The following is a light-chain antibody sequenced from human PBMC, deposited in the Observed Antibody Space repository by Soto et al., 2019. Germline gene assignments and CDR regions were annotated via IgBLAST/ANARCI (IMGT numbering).Light chain of an antibody. J-gene: IGKJ4*01. V-gene: IGKV3-20*01. CDR1: QTVRNSY. Sequence: EIVLTQSPGTLSLSPGERATLSCRASQTVRNSYLAWYQQKHGQAPRLLIYDASSRDTGIPDRFSGGGSGTDFTLTISRLEPEDFEVYYCQQFSSYPLTFGGGTKVDIK. CDR3: QQFSSYPLT. CDR2: DAS.